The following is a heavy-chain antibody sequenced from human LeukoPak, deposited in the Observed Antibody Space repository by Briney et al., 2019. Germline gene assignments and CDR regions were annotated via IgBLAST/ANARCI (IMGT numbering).Heavy chain of an antibody. CDR2: ISGFNGNT. CDR3: ARDIVSYSSDY. Sequence: ASVKVSCKPSGYTFTGYGISWVRQAPGQGLEWMGWISGFNGNTNYVQKFQGRVTMTTDTSTSTVYMEPRSLRSDDTAVYYCARDIVSYSSDYWGQGTLVTVSS. J-gene: IGHJ4*02. V-gene: IGHV1-18*01. CDR1: GYTFTGYG. D-gene: IGHD3-16*02.